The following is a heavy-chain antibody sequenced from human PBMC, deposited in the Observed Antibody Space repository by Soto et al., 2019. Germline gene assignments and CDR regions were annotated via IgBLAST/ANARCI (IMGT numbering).Heavy chain of an antibody. CDR2: IFSAGMT. Sequence: PGGSLRLSXTPSGFTVKGNYVGWARQASGKGMEWVSIIFSAGMTYYTDSVKGRFTVSKDISKNTLSLQMNSLRADDTAVYFCAGAYSFNYAFDYWGLGTPVTVSS. CDR3: AGAYSFNYAFDY. CDR1: GFTVKGNY. J-gene: IGHJ4*02. D-gene: IGHD3-16*01. V-gene: IGHV3-53*01.